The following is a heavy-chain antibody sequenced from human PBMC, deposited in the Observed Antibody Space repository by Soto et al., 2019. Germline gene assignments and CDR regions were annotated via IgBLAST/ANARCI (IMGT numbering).Heavy chain of an antibody. CDR1: GGSFSGYY. CDR2: INHSGST. Sequence: SETLSLTCAVYGGSFSGYYWSWIRQPPGKGLEWIGEINHSGSTNYNPSLKSRVTISVDTSKNQFSLKLSSVTAADTAVYYCARGLGGAAAGMYYFDYWGQGTLVTVSS. CDR3: ARGLGGAAAGMYYFDY. V-gene: IGHV4-34*01. J-gene: IGHJ4*02. D-gene: IGHD6-13*01.